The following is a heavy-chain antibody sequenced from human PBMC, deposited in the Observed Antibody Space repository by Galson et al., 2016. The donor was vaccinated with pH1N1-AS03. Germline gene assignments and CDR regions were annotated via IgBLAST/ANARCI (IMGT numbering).Heavy chain of an antibody. V-gene: IGHV3-7*03. CDR1: GFTFSTYC. J-gene: IGHJ4*02. CDR2: INHDGGEK. Sequence: SLRLSCAASGFTFSTYCMMWVRQAPGKGLEWVANINHDGGEKYYVDSVKCRFTISRDNAKNSMFLQMDSLRAEDTAVYFCPRMQWLLPQYYFNCWGQGTLVTVSS. CDR3: PRMQWLLPQYYFNC. D-gene: IGHD6-19*01.